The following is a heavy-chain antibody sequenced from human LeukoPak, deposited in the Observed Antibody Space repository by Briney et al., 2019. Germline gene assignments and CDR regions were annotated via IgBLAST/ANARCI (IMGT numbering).Heavy chain of an antibody. Sequence: PSETLSLTCAVYGGSFSGYYWSWIRQPPGKGLEWIGEINHSGSTNYNPSLKSRVTISVDTSKNQFSLKLSSVTAADTAVYYCARVGGGSGGYYRYNWFDPWGQGTLVTVSS. J-gene: IGHJ5*02. V-gene: IGHV4-34*01. CDR2: INHSGST. CDR1: GGSFSGYY. D-gene: IGHD3-10*01. CDR3: ARVGGGSGGYYRYNWFDP.